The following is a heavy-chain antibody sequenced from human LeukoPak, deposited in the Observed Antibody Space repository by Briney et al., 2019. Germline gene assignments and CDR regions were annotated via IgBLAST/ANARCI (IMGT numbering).Heavy chain of an antibody. CDR2: IYYSGST. CDR1: GGSISSGGYY. Sequence: SQTLSLTCTVSGGSISSGGYYWSWIRPHPGKGLVWIGYIYYSGSTYYNPSLKSRVTISVDTSKNQFSLKLSSVTAADTGVYFCARDRGPQGYGMDVWGQGTTVTVSS. V-gene: IGHV4-31*03. CDR3: ARDRGPQGYGMDV. J-gene: IGHJ6*02.